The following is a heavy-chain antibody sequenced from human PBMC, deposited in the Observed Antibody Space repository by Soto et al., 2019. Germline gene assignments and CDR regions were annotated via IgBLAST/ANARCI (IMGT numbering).Heavy chain of an antibody. Sequence: QVQLVDSGGGVVLPGRSLRLSCAASGFTFSSYGMHWVGQAPGKGLEWVAMIYYDGSNKYYADSVKGRFTISRDNSKNTLFLQMDSLTAEDTAVYYCARDPPTYGDFLFDDWGQGTLVTVSS. J-gene: IGHJ4*02. CDR2: IYYDGSNK. CDR1: GFTFSSYG. V-gene: IGHV3-33*01. D-gene: IGHD4-17*01. CDR3: ARDPPTYGDFLFDD.